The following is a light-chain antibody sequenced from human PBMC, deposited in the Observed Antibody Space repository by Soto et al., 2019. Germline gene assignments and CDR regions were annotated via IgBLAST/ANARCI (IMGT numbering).Light chain of an antibody. CDR1: QSIDSW. CDR2: KAS. Sequence: IHLTQYPSTHSPSLGDRVTSTCRASQSIDSWLAWYQQKPGRSPKLLIYKASTLKSGVPSRFSGSGSGTDFTLTISNLQPEDFATYYCQQSYSTPLTFGGGTKVDIK. J-gene: IGKJ4*01. CDR3: QQSYSTPLT. V-gene: IGKV1-5*03.